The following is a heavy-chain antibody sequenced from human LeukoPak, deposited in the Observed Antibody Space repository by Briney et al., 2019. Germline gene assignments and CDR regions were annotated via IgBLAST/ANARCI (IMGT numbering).Heavy chain of an antibody. V-gene: IGHV1-8*02. Sequence: GASVNVSCKASGYTFGNSGISWVRQAPGQGPEWMGWMSPKSGNTGYAQKFQGRVTMTRDTSINTAYMELSGLISEDTAVYYCTRGPPNWGYDFWGQGTLVTVSS. CDR2: MSPKSGNT. CDR1: GYTFGNSG. CDR3: TRGPPNWGYDF. J-gene: IGHJ4*02. D-gene: IGHD7-27*01.